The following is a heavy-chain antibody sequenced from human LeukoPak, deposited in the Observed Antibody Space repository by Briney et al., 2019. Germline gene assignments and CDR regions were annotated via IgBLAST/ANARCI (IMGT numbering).Heavy chain of an antibody. CDR3: AKVDYYDSSGYFDY. CDR2: LSWNSGSI. D-gene: IGHD3-22*01. CDR1: GFTFDDYA. J-gene: IGHJ4*02. V-gene: IGHV3-9*01. Sequence: GGSLRLSCAASGFTFDDYAMHWVRQAPGKGLEWVSGLSWNSGSIGYADSVKGRFTISRDNAKNSLYLQMNSLRAEDTDLYYCAKVDYYDSSGYFDYWGQGTLVTVSS.